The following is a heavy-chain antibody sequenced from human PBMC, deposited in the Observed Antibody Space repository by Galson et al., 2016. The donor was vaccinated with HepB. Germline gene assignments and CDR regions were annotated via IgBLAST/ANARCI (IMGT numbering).Heavy chain of an antibody. CDR3: ARDPRKTRYQLLEVYYYYYGMDV. D-gene: IGHD2-2*01. CDR2: INPYNGNT. V-gene: IGHV1-18*01. CDR1: GXXFTXXX. J-gene: IGHJ6*02. Sequence: SVKVXCKASGXXFTXXXISXXXQAXXQGLEXMGWINPYNGNTNYAQKLQGRVTMTTDTSTSTAHMELRSLRSDDTAVYYCARDPRKTRYQLLEVYYYYYGMDVWGQGTTVTVSS.